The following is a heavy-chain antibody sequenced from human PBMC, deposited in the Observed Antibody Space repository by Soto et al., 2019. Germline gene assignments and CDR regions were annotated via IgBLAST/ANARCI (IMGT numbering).Heavy chain of an antibody. J-gene: IGHJ6*03. D-gene: IGHD2-15*01. CDR2: IYYSGST. CDR1: GGSISSYY. CDR3: ARGVYCGGGSCYFLDYSSYMDV. Sequence: SETLSLTCTVSGGSISSYYWSWIRQPPGKGLEWIGYIYYSGSTNYNPSLKSRVTISVDTSKNQFSLKLTSVTAADTAVYYCARGVYCGGGSCYFLDYSSYMDVWGKGTTVTVPS. V-gene: IGHV4-59*08.